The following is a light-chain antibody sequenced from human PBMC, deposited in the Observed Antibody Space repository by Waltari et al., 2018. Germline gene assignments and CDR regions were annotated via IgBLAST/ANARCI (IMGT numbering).Light chain of an antibody. CDR2: DVS. V-gene: IGLV2-14*01. J-gene: IGLJ3*02. CDR1: SSDLGFYNY. Sequence: QSALTQPASVSGSPGQSITISCTGTSSDLGFYNYVSWYQQHPGKAPKLMFFDVSERPSGVSNRFSGSKSGNTASLTISGLQAEDEADYYCNSYAGSSSWVFGGGTKLTVL. CDR3: NSYAGSSSWV.